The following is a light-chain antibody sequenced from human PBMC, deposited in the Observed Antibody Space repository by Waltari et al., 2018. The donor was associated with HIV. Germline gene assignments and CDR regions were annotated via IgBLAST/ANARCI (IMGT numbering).Light chain of an antibody. J-gene: IGLJ2*01. CDR2: DVS. V-gene: IGLV2-11*01. CDR1: SSDVGGYNY. CDR3: CSYAGIYTYVK. Sequence: QSALTQPRSVSGSPGPSVSISCTGTSSDVGGYNYVSWYQQHPDKAPKLMIYDVSQRPSGVPDRFSGSKSGNTASLTISGLQAEDEADYYCCSYAGIYTYVKFGGGTKLTVL.